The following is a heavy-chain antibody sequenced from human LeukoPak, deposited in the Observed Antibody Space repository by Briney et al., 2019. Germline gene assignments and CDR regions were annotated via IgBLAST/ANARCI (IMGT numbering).Heavy chain of an antibody. D-gene: IGHD2-8*01. J-gene: IGHJ6*02. CDR3: ASRMGYYYYGMGV. CDR2: IYSGGST. CDR1: GFTVSSNY. V-gene: IGHV3-53*01. Sequence: PGGSLRLSCAASGFTVSSNYMSWVRQAPGKGLEWVSVIYSGGSTYYADSVKGRFTISRDNSKSTLYLQMNSLRAEDTAVYYCASRMGYYYYGMGVWGQGTTVTVSS.